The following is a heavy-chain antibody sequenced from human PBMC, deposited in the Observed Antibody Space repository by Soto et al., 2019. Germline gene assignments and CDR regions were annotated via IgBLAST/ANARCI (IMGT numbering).Heavy chain of an antibody. V-gene: IGHV1-2*04. CDR3: ASDPHFWSGYSGGYGMDV. D-gene: IGHD3-3*01. CDR1: GYTFTGYY. Sequence: QVQLVQSGAEVKKPGASVKVSCKASGYTFTGYYMHWVLQAPGHGLEWMGWINTNSGGTNYAQKFQGWVTMTRDTSISTSNRELCMLRSDDTAVYYCASDPHFWSGYSGGYGMDVWGQGTTVTVSS. CDR2: INTNSGGT. J-gene: IGHJ6*02.